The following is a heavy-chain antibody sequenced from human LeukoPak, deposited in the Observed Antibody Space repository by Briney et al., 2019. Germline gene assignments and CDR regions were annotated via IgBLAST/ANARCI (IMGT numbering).Heavy chain of an antibody. V-gene: IGHV6-1*01. J-gene: IGHJ4*02. Sequence: SQTLSLTCAISGDSVSSNSAALNWIRQSPSRGLEWLGRTYYRSKWYNDYAVSVKSRITINPDTSKNQFSLQLNSVTPEDTAVYYCARGDQLLLVGFDYWGQGTLVTVSS. CDR2: TYYRSKWYN. CDR1: GDSVSSNSAA. CDR3: ARGDQLLLVGFDY. D-gene: IGHD2-2*01.